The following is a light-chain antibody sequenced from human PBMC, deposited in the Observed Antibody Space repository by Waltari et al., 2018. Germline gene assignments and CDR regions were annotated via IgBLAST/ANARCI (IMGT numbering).Light chain of an antibody. Sequence: ETVLTQSQATLSLSPGERATLSCRASQNIGNDLAWYQQRAGQALRLLIYDSSTRATGIPARFSGSGSGTDFTLTISSQEPEDVATYFCQQRNNWPPFTLGPGTILDIK. J-gene: IGKJ3*01. V-gene: IGKV3-11*01. CDR2: DSS. CDR3: QQRNNWPPFT. CDR1: QNIGND.